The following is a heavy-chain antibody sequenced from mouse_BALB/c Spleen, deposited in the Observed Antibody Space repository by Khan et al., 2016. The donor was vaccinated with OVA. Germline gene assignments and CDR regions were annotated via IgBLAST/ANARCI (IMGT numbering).Heavy chain of an antibody. J-gene: IGHJ2*01. CDR2: INPSSNYS. CDR1: GYTFTNYT. CDR3: GRIPVPPDYFES. V-gene: IGHV1-4*01. Sequence: QVQLQQSGAELARPGASVKMSCKASGYTFTNYTIHWIKQRPGPGLEWIGYINPSSNYSNYNQKFKDKATLNADKSSSTAYMQLSSLTSADSSVFYVGRIPVPPDYFESGGQGTALTVSA.